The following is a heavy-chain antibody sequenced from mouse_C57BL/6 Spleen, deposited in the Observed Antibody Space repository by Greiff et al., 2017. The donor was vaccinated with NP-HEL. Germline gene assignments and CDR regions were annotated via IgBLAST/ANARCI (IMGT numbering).Heavy chain of an antibody. V-gene: IGHV1-61*01. CDR3: ARLGLRAGFDY. D-gene: IGHD4-1*01. CDR2: IYPSDSET. J-gene: IGHJ2*01. Sequence: VQLQQPGAELVRPGSSVKLSCKASGYTFTSYWMDWVKQRPGQGLEWIGNIYPSDSETHYNQKFKDKATLTVDKSSSTAYMQLSSLTSEDSAVYYCARLGLRAGFDYWGQGTTLTVSS. CDR1: GYTFTSYW.